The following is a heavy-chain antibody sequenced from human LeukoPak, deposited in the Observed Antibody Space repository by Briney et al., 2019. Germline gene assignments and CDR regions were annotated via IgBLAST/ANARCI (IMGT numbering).Heavy chain of an antibody. CDR1: GFIFSNAW. CDR2: IKSKVNGETT. D-gene: IGHD2-21*02. J-gene: IGHJ4*02. Sequence: GGSLRLSCAASGFIFSNAWMTWVRQAPGKGLEWVGRIKSKVNGETTDYAAPVKGRFTISRDDSKNTLYLQMNSLKIEDTAVYYCTICSGDCYSNYWGQGTLVTVSS. CDR3: TICSGDCYSNY. V-gene: IGHV3-15*01.